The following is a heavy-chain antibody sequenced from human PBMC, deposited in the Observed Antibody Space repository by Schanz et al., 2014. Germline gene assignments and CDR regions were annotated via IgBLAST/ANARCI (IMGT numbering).Heavy chain of an antibody. CDR3: ASSGAGYSSSWDFDY. CDR1: GYTLSAYS. CDR2: IIPVLAIA. V-gene: IGHV1-69*09. J-gene: IGHJ4*02. Sequence: QVQLVQSGAEVKKPGASVKVSCKASGYTLSAYSLHWVRQAPGQGLEWMGRIIPVLAIADYAQKFQGRVTITADKSTFTAYMDVSSLRAEDTAVYYCASSGAGYSSSWDFDYWGQGTLVTVSS. D-gene: IGHD6-13*01.